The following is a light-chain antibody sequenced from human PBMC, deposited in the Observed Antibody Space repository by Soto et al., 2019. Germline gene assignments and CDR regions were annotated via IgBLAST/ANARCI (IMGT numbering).Light chain of an antibody. V-gene: IGKV2-28*01. CDR2: LGS. CDR1: QSLLHSNGYNY. Sequence: DIAMTQSPLSLPVTPGEPASISCRSSQSLLHSNGYNYLDWYLQKPGQSPQLLIYLGSYRASGVPDRFSGSGSGPEFTLKINRVEAGDVGVYFCMQTLRAWTFGQGTKVEIK. CDR3: MQTLRAWT. J-gene: IGKJ1*01.